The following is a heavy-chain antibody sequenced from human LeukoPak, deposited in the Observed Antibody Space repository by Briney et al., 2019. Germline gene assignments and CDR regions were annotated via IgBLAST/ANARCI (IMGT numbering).Heavy chain of an antibody. D-gene: IGHD5-18*01. CDR2: IYYSGST. CDR3: ARPSGYSYVDYYYYYGMDV. CDR1: GGSISSSSYY. V-gene: IGHV4-39*01. J-gene: IGHJ6*02. Sequence: PSETLSLTCTVSGGSISSSSYYWGWIRHPPGKGLEWIGSIYYSGSTYYNPSLKSRVTISVDTSKNQFSLKLSSVTAADTAVYYCARPSGYSYVDYYYYYGMDVWGQGTTVTVSS.